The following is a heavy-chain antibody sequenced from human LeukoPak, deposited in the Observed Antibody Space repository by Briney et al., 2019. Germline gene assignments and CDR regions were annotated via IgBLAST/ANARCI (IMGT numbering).Heavy chain of an antibody. Sequence: ASVKVSCKASGYTFTGYYMHWVRQAPGRGLEWMGWINPNSGGTNYAQKFQGRVTMTRDTSISTAYMELSRLRSDDTAVYYCARGVVGATLKTFDYWGQGTLVTVSS. CDR3: ARGVVGATLKTFDY. D-gene: IGHD1-26*01. J-gene: IGHJ4*02. CDR2: INPNSGGT. CDR1: GYTFTGYY. V-gene: IGHV1-2*02.